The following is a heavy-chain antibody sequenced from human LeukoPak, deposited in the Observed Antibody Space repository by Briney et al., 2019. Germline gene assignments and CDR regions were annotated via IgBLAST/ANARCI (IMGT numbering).Heavy chain of an antibody. Sequence: GGSLRLSCAASGFTFDDYGMSWVRQAPGKGLEWVSGINWNGGSTGYADSVKGRFTISRDNAKNSLYLQMNSLRAEDTAVYYCARDRLRFLEWLSRPSWGQGTLVTVSS. V-gene: IGHV3-20*04. CDR2: INWNGGST. D-gene: IGHD3-3*01. CDR3: ARDRLRFLEWLSRPS. J-gene: IGHJ5*02. CDR1: GFTFDDYG.